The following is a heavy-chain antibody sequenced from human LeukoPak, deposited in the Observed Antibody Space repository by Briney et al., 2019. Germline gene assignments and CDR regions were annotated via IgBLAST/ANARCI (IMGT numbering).Heavy chain of an antibody. CDR2: IKEDGSKT. CDR3: VRDGSGSVEFDY. V-gene: IGHV3-7*01. Sequence: GRSLRLSCAASGFTFSSYGMHWVRQAPGKGLEWVANIKEDGSKTYYADSLKGRFTISRDNAENSLYLQMYSLRVEDTAVYYCVRDGSGSVEFDYWGQGTLVTVSS. D-gene: IGHD3-10*01. CDR1: GFTFSSYG. J-gene: IGHJ4*02.